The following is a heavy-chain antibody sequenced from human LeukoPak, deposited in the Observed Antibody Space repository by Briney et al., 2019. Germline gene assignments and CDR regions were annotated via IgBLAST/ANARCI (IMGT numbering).Heavy chain of an antibody. J-gene: IGHJ6*03. Sequence: ASVKLSCKGSGYNFTSFGFSWVRQAPGQGLEWMGWISAYNGNTNYAQKFQDGVSMTADASTSTAYMELRSLSSDDTAIYYCARGDKYFYYYMDVSGKGTTVTVSS. CDR3: ARGDKYFYYYMDV. CDR1: GYNFTSFG. CDR2: ISAYNGNT. D-gene: IGHD2-15*01. V-gene: IGHV1-18*01.